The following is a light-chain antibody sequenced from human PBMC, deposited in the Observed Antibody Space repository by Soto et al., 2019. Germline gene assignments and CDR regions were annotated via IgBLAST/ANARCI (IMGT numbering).Light chain of an antibody. V-gene: IGKV3-15*01. CDR2: GAY. J-gene: IGKJ1*01. CDR1: QSVSSN. Sequence: IVMTQSPATLSVSPGERATLSCRASQSVSSNLAWYQQKPGQAPRLLIYGAYTRATGIQARFSGSGSGTEFTLTISSLQSEDFAVYYCKQYNNWPRTFGQGTKVDIK. CDR3: KQYNNWPRT.